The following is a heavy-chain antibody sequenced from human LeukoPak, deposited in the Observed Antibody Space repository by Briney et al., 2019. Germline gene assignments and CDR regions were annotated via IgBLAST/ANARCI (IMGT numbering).Heavy chain of an antibody. J-gene: IGHJ4*02. V-gene: IGHV4-59*12. CDR1: GGSISNYY. CDR3: ARDRVPFN. CDR2: IYYSGST. Sequence: SETLSLTCTVSGGSISNYYWSWIRQPPGKGLEWIGYIYYSGSTYYNPSLRSRVTISVDTSKNQFSLNLNSVTAADTAVYYCARDRVPFNWGQGTLVTVSS. D-gene: IGHD2/OR15-2a*01.